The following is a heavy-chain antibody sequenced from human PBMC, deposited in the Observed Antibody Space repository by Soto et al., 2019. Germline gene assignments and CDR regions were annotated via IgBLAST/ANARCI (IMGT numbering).Heavy chain of an antibody. Sequence: GWSLRLSCAASGFTFSSYAMHWVRQAPGKGLEWVAVISYDGSNKYYADSVKGRFTISRDNSKNTLYLQMNSLRAEDTAVYYCAREAYGSGSYYAYFEYWGQGTLVTVS. V-gene: IGHV3-30-3*01. CDR3: AREAYGSGSYYAYFEY. CDR2: ISYDGSNK. J-gene: IGHJ4*02. D-gene: IGHD3-10*01. CDR1: GFTFSSYA.